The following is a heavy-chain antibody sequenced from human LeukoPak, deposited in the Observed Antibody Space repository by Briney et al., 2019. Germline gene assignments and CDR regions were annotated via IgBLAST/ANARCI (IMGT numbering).Heavy chain of an antibody. CDR2: IIPIFGTA. J-gene: IGHJ4*02. CDR3: ASQTYYYDSSGYYYGGY. D-gene: IGHD3-22*01. Sequence: SVXVSCKAXGGTFSSYAISWVRQAPGQGLEWMGGIIPIFGTANYAQKFQGRVTITADESTSTAYMELSSLRPEDTAVYYCASQTYYYDSSGYYYGGYWGQGTLVTVSS. CDR1: GGTFSSYA. V-gene: IGHV1-69*13.